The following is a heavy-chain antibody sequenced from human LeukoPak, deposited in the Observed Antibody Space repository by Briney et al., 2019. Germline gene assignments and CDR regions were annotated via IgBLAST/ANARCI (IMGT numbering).Heavy chain of an antibody. V-gene: IGHV3-53*01. CDR3: ARVTAAGTDAFDI. J-gene: IGHJ3*02. CDR2: IYSGGST. Sequence: GGPLRLSCAASGFTVSSNYMSWVRQAPGKGLEWVSVIYSGGSTYYADSGKGRFTISRDNSKNTLYLQMNSMRAEDTAVYYCARVTAAGTDAFDIWGQGTMVTVSS. CDR1: GFTVSSNY. D-gene: IGHD6-13*01.